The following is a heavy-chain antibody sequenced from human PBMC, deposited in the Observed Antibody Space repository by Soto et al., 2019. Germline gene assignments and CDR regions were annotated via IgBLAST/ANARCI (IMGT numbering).Heavy chain of an antibody. CDR3: AKDRAMIVVVDAFDI. D-gene: IGHD3-22*01. CDR1: GVTFINAW. Sequence: GGSLRLSCAASGVTFINAWMSWVRQATGKGLEWVAVISYDGSNKYYADSVKGRFTISRDNSKNTLYLQMNSLRAEDTAVYYCAKDRAMIVVVDAFDIWGQGTMVTVSS. J-gene: IGHJ3*02. V-gene: IGHV3-30*18. CDR2: ISYDGSNK.